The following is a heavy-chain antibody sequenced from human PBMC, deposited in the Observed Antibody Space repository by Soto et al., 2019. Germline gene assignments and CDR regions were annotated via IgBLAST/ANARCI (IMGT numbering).Heavy chain of an antibody. CDR3: AKRNLWSIAAAGDY. CDR2: ISGSGGST. J-gene: IGHJ4*02. Sequence: EVQLLESGGGLVQPGGSLRLSCAASGFTFSSYAMSWVRQAPGKGLEWVSAISGSGGSTYYADSVKGRFTISRDNSKNTLYLQMNSLRAEDTDVYYCAKRNLWSIAAAGDYWGQGTLVTVSS. CDR1: GFTFSSYA. D-gene: IGHD6-13*01. V-gene: IGHV3-23*01.